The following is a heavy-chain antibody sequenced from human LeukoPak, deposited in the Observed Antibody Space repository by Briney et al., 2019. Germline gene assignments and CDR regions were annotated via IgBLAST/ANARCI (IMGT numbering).Heavy chain of an antibody. V-gene: IGHV4-39*07. J-gene: IGHJ5*02. CDR2: IYYSGST. Sequence: PSETLSLTCTVSGGSISSSSYYWGWIRQPPGKGLEWIGSIYYSGSTYHNPSLKSRVTISVDTSKNQFSLKLSPVTAADTAVYYCASEQLLRYFDWLPHGWFDPWGQGTLVTVSS. D-gene: IGHD3-9*01. CDR3: ASEQLLRYFDWLPHGWFDP. CDR1: GGSISSSSYY.